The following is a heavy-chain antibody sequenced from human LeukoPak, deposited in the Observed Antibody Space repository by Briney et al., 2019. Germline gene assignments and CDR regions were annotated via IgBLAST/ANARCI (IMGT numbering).Heavy chain of an antibody. J-gene: IGHJ4*02. CDR3: ARVHILWFGESERYFAY. D-gene: IGHD3-10*01. CDR1: GFTFSSYY. V-gene: IGHV3-7*04. CDR2: IKQDGSEK. Sequence: GGSLRLSCAASGFTFSSYYMSWVRQAPGKGLEWVANIKQDGSEKYYVDSVKGRFTISRDNAKNSLYLQMNSLRAEDTAVYYCARVHILWFGESERYFAYWGQGTLVTVSS.